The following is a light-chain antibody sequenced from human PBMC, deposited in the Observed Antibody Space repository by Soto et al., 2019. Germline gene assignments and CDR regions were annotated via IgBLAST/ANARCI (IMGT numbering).Light chain of an antibody. CDR2: EVT. CDR1: SGDIVSYNR. CDR3: SSYTNINTRACV. J-gene: IGLJ1*01. V-gene: IGLV2-14*01. Sequence: QSALTQPASVSGSPGQSITISCTGTSGDIVSYNRVSWYQQHPRKAPKLIIYEVTDRPSGVSNRFSGSKSGNTASLTISGLQAEDEAEYYCSSYTNINTRACVFGTGTKVTVL.